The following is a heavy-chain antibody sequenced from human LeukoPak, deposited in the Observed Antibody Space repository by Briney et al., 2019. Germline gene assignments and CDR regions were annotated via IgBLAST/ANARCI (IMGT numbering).Heavy chain of an antibody. CDR1: GGSISSGRYY. CDR2: IYYRVNT. D-gene: IGHD6-19*01. CDR3: ATITNQWLDPFDF. V-gene: IGHV4-39*01. Sequence: SETLSLTCTLSGGSISSGRYYWGWIRQPPGKGLQWIGSIYYRVNTYYNPSLKSRVTISVDTSKNQFSLNLTSVTAADTAVYYCATITNQWLDPFDFWGQGTLVTVSS. J-gene: IGHJ4*02.